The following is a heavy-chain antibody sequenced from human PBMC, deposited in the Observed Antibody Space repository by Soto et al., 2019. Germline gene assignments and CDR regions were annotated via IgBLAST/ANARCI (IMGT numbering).Heavy chain of an antibody. CDR1: GYTFTSYA. CDR2: INAGNGNT. V-gene: IGHV1-3*01. D-gene: IGHD3-16*01. Sequence: ASVKVSCKASGYTFTSYAMHWVRQAPGQRLEWMGWINAGNGNTKYSQKLQGRVTITRDTSASTAYMELSSLRSEGTAVYYCARVARALIWFDPWGQGTLVTVSS. CDR3: ARVARALIWFDP. J-gene: IGHJ5*02.